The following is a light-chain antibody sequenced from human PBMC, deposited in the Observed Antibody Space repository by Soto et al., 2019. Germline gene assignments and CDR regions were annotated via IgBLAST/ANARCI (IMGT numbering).Light chain of an antibody. J-gene: IGKJ1*01. CDR2: DAS. CDR3: QQLNSYPPT. Sequence: ETVMTQSPATLSVSPGERATLSCRASQSVSSALAWYQQKPGLPPRLLIYDASTRATGVPARSSGSGSATDFALTISNLQPEDFATYYCQQLNSYPPTFGQGTKVDVK. V-gene: IGKV3-15*01. CDR1: QSVSSA.